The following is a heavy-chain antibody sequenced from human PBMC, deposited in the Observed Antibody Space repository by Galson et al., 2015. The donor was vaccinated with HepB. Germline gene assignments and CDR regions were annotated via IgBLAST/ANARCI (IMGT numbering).Heavy chain of an antibody. CDR3: ASQRVATADPYDY. CDR2: ISSSSSYT. Sequence: SLRLSCAASGFTFSDYYMRWIRQAPGKGLEWVSYISSSSSYTNYADSVKGRFTISRDNANNSLYLQMNSLRAEDTAVYYCASQRVATADPYDYWGQGTLVTVSS. D-gene: IGHD5-12*01. V-gene: IGHV3-11*06. CDR1: GFTFSDYY. J-gene: IGHJ4*02.